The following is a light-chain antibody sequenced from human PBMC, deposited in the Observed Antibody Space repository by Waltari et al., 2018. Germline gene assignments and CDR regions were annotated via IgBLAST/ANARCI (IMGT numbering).Light chain of an antibody. CDR3: SSYTGTTTPRV. CDR1: SSGVGTYNL. CDR2: EGN. Sequence: QSALTQPASVSGSPGQSIIISCTETSSGVGTYNLVSCNQQHHGKAPKAIIYEGNKRPSEVANRFSCSKSGNTASLTISGLQAEDEADYYCSSYTGTTTPRVFGGGTKLTVL. V-gene: IGLV2-23*01. J-gene: IGLJ3*02.